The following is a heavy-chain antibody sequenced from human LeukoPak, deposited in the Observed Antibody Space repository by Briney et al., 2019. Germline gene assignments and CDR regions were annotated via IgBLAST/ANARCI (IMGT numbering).Heavy chain of an antibody. D-gene: IGHD5-24*01. V-gene: IGHV1-46*01. CDR3: ARGSHYGYTDP. CDR2: INPGGSWT. J-gene: IGHJ5*02. Sequence: ASVKVSCKASGYTFTRHYMHWVRQAPGQGLEWMGVINPGGSWTSYAQKFQGRVTMTRNTSISTAYMELSSLRSEDTAVYYCARGSHYGYTDPWGQGTLVTVSS. CDR1: GYTFTRHY.